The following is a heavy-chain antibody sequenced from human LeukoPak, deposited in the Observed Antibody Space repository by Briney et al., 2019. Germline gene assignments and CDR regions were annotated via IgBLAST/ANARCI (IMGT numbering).Heavy chain of an antibody. Sequence: SGTLSLTCAVSGGSISSSNWWSWVRQPPGKGLEWIGEIYHSGSTNYNPSLKSRVTISVDKSKSQFSLKLSSVTAADTAVYYCASSGGLLDAFDIWGQGTMVTVSS. CDR2: IYHSGST. D-gene: IGHD2-15*01. J-gene: IGHJ3*02. CDR1: GGSISSSNW. CDR3: ASSGGLLDAFDI. V-gene: IGHV4-4*02.